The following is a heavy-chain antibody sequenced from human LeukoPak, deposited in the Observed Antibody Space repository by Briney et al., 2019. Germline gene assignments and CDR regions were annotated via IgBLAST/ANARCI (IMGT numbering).Heavy chain of an antibody. V-gene: IGHV3-21*01. CDR1: GFTISSYS. D-gene: IGHD3-10*01. CDR2: ISSSSSYI. Sequence: PGGSLRLSCAASGFTISSYSMNWVRQAPGKGLEWVSSISSSSSYIYYADSVKGRFTISRDNAKNSLYLQMNSLRAEDTAVYYCARVWRGAFDIWGQGTMVTVSS. J-gene: IGHJ3*02. CDR3: ARVWRGAFDI.